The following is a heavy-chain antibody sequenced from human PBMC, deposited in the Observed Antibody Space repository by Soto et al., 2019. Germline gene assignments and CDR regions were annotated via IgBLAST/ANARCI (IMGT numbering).Heavy chain of an antibody. V-gene: IGHV4-34*01. Sequence: QVQLQQWGAGLLKPSETLSLTCAVYGGSFTGYYWTWIRQTPGKGLEWIGEIYYRGSTYYNPSLESRITMAVDTSKNQFSLKLSSVTAADTAVYFCVRGQPHRITIFEVVIRSYDYGMDVWGQGTTVTVSS. J-gene: IGHJ6*02. CDR2: IYYRGST. CDR3: VRGQPHRITIFEVVIRSYDYGMDV. D-gene: IGHD3-3*01. CDR1: GGSFTGYY.